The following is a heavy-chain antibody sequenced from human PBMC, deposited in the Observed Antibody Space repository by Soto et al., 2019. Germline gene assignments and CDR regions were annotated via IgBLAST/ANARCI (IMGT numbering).Heavy chain of an antibody. CDR3: ARGGSVDIVAVIGDGGGDY. CDR1: GYTFTSYA. CDR2: INAGNGNT. D-gene: IGHD5-12*01. Sequence: QVQLVQSGAEVKKPGASVKVSCKASGYTFTSYAMHWVRQAPGQRLEWMGWINAGNGNTKYSQKFKGRVTITRDTLARTAYVELGNLRTEGAAVYYCARGGSVDIVAVIGDGGGDYWGQGTLVTVSS. V-gene: IGHV1-3*01. J-gene: IGHJ4*02.